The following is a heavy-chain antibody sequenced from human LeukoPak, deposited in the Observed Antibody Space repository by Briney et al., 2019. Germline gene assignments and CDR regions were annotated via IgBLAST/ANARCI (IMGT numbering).Heavy chain of an antibody. V-gene: IGHV1-69*02. J-gene: IGHJ3*02. CDR3: ARQGPIVVVTAPEVAFDI. D-gene: IGHD2-21*02. CDR2: IIPILGIA. Sequence: ASVKVSCKASGGTFSSYTISWVRQAPGQGLEWMGRIIPILGIANYAQKFQGRVTITADKSTSTAYMELSSLRSEDTAVYYCARQGPIVVVTAPEVAFDIWGQGTMVTVSS. CDR1: GGTFSSYT.